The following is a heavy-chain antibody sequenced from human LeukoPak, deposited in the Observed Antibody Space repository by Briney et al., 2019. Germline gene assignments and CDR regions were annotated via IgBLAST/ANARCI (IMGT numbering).Heavy chain of an antibody. D-gene: IGHD6-19*01. CDR1: GFTFSNYD. J-gene: IGHJ5*02. V-gene: IGHV3-23*01. CDR3: AKDLSRAVAADWFDP. CDR2: ISDSGGST. Sequence: SGGSVRLSCAASGFTFSNYDMSWVRQAPGKGLEWVSSISDSGGSTYYADSVKGRFTISRDNSKNTLYLQMTNLRAADTAVYYCAKDLSRAVAADWFDPWDQGSLVTVSS.